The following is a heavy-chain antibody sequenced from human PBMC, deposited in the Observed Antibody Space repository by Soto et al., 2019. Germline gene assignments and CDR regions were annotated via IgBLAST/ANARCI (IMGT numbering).Heavy chain of an antibody. Sequence: GGSLRLSCSASGFTFSEYSMHWVRQAPGKGLQYVSTISSDGDITYYADSVKGRFTISRGNSKNTLYLQMNSLRPEDTAVYYCVKVSTFYDILTGYYSTNFFDPWGQGTLVTVSS. CDR2: ISSDGDIT. CDR3: VKVSTFYDILTGYYSTNFFDP. D-gene: IGHD3-9*01. CDR1: GFTFSEYS. V-gene: IGHV3-64D*06. J-gene: IGHJ5*02.